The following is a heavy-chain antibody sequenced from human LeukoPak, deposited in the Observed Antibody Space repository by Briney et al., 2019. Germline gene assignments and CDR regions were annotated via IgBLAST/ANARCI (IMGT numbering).Heavy chain of an antibody. CDR1: GFTFSSFW. Sequence: PGGSLRLSCAASGFTFSSFWMAWLRQAPGKGLVGVANIKTDGTEQYYVDSMKGRFTGSRDNAKNSLYLQRYNLRVDDTAVYYCASPFHGGRLTSNYWYFDLWGRGTLVTVSS. J-gene: IGHJ2*01. CDR2: IKTDGTEQ. CDR3: ASPFHGGRLTSNYWYFDL. V-gene: IGHV3-7*01. D-gene: IGHD1-1*01.